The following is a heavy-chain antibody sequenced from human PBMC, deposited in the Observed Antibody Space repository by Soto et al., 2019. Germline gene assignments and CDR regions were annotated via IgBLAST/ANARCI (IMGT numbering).Heavy chain of an antibody. Sequence: QVQLVQSGAEVKKPGASVKVSCKASGYTFTSYDINWVRQATGQGLEWMGWMNPNSGNTGYAQKFQGRVTMTRNTSISTAYMALSSLRSEDTAVYYCARCFHSSSWYREALDPWGQGTLVTVSS. D-gene: IGHD6-13*01. CDR2: MNPNSGNT. CDR1: GYTFTSYD. CDR3: ARCFHSSSWYREALDP. V-gene: IGHV1-8*01. J-gene: IGHJ5*02.